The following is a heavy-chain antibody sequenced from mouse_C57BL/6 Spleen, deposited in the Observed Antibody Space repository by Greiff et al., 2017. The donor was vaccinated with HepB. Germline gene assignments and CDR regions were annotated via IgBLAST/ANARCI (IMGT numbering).Heavy chain of an antibody. J-gene: IGHJ1*03. D-gene: IGHD2-3*01. CDR2: ISDGGSYT. CDR1: GFTFSSYA. V-gene: IGHV5-4*03. Sequence: DVKLVESGGGLVKPGGSLKLSCAASGFTFSSYAMSWVRQTPEKRLEWVATISDGGSYTYYPDNVKGRFTISRDNAKNNLYLQMSHLKSEDTAMYYCARVDGYYVNRYFDVWGTGTTVTVAS. CDR3: ARVDGYYVNRYFDV.